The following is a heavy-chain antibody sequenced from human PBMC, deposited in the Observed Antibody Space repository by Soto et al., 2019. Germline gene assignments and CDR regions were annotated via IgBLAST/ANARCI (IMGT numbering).Heavy chain of an antibody. J-gene: IGHJ5*02. CDR2: IYYSGST. V-gene: IGHV4-59*01. Sequence: PSETLSLTCTVSGGSISSYYWSWIRQPPGKGLEWIGYIYYSGSTNYNPSLKSRVTISVDTSKNQFSLKLSSVTAADTAVYYCARGLGIAAAGTNWFDPWGQGTLVTVSS. D-gene: IGHD6-13*01. CDR1: GGSISSYY. CDR3: ARGLGIAAAGTNWFDP.